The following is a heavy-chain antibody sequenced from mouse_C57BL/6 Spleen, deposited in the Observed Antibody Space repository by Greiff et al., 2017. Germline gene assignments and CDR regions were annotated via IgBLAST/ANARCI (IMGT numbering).Heavy chain of an antibody. J-gene: IGHJ2*01. CDR1: GFTFSDYG. V-gene: IGHV5-17*01. D-gene: IGHD2-4*01. Sequence: EVQLVESGGGLVKPGGSLKLSCAASGFTFSDYGMHWVRQAPEKGLEWVAYISSGSGTIYYADTVKGRFTISRDNAKNTLFLQMTSLRSEDTAMYYCARRLRAYFDYWGQGTTLTVSS. CDR3: ARRLRAYFDY. CDR2: ISSGSGTI.